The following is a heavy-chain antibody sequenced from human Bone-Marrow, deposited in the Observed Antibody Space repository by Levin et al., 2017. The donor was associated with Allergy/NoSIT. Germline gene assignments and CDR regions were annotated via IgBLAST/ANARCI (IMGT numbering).Heavy chain of an antibody. Sequence: GGSLRLSCVASGFRFADYHMHWVRQGPGKGLEWVAGISWNNGIMGYAESVKGRFTISRDNRKNSVFLQMNSLRPEDTALYYCAKDITRYGYDSEAHFWGQGTVVTVSS. CDR2: ISWNNGIM. CDR1: GFRFADYH. D-gene: IGHD3-16*01. V-gene: IGHV3-9*01. J-gene: IGHJ4*02. CDR3: AKDITRYGYDSEAHF.